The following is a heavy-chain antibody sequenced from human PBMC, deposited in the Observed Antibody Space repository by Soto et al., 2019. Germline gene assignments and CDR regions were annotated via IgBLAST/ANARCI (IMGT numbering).Heavy chain of an antibody. V-gene: IGHV4-4*07. Sequence: SETLSLTCTVSGGSISSYYWSWIRQPAGKGLEWIGRIYTSGSTNYTPSLKSRVTMSVDTSKNQFSLKLSSVTAADTAVYYCARVGSSALAFDYWGQGTLVTVSS. J-gene: IGHJ4*02. CDR1: GGSISSYY. D-gene: IGHD6-6*01. CDR2: IYTSGST. CDR3: ARVGSSALAFDY.